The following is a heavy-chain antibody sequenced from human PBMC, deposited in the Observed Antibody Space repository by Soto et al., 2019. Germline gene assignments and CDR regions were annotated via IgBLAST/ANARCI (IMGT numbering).Heavy chain of an antibody. Sequence: GASVKVSCKASGYTFTCYAMHWVRRAPGHRLEWMGWINAGNGNTKYSQKFQGRVTITRDTSASTAYMELSSLRSEDTAVYYCARSLYDILPGSAYNWFDPWGQGTLVTVSS. V-gene: IGHV1-3*01. D-gene: IGHD3-9*01. CDR1: GYTFTCYA. CDR2: INAGNGNT. J-gene: IGHJ5*02. CDR3: ARSLYDILPGSAYNWFDP.